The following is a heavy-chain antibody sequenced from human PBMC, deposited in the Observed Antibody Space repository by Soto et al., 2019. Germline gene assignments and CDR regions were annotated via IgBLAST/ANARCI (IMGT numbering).Heavy chain of an antibody. Sequence: SETLSLTCAVYGGSFSCYYWILIRQPPGKGLEWIGEINHSGSTNYNPSLKSRVTISVDTSKNQFSLKLSSVTAADTAVYYCARGTSYGGNPYYFDYWGQGTLVTVSS. CDR3: ARGTSYGGNPYYFDY. CDR2: INHSGST. V-gene: IGHV4-34*01. J-gene: IGHJ4*02. D-gene: IGHD4-17*01. CDR1: GGSFSCYY.